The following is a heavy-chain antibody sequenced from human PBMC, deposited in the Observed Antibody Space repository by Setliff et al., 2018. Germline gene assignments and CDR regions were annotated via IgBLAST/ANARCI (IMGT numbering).Heavy chain of an antibody. CDR1: GYTFTDYY. J-gene: IGHJ4*02. V-gene: IGHV1-2*02. CDR2: INPHTSST. D-gene: IGHD2-21*02. CDR3: ARPATVAMGDYYFDS. Sequence: VSVKVSCKASGYTFTDYYVHWVRQAPGQGPEWMGWINPHTSSTHSTQKFQGRLTMTRDTSITTAYMELRSLGSDDTAIYYCARPATVAMGDYYFDSWGQGTLVTVSS.